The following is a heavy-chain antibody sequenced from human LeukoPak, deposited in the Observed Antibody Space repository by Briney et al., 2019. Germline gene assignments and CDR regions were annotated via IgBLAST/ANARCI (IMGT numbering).Heavy chain of an antibody. CDR2: IYPGDSDT. Sequence: GESLQISCKGSGYSFTSYWIGWVRQMPGKGLEWMGIIYPGDSDTRYSPSFQGQVTISADKSISTAYLQWSSLKASDTAMYYCATRGYCSSTSCYPFDYWGQGTLVTVSS. V-gene: IGHV5-51*01. CDR3: ATRGYCSSTSCYPFDY. CDR1: GYSFTSYW. D-gene: IGHD2-2*01. J-gene: IGHJ4*02.